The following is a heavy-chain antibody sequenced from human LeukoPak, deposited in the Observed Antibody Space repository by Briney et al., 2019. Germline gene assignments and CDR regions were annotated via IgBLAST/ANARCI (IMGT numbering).Heavy chain of an antibody. J-gene: IGHJ4*02. D-gene: IGHD3-22*01. CDR2: IYYTGST. CDR3: ARVYYYDSSGFYFAY. Sequence: SETLSLTCTVSGGSISSDDYFWTWIRQPPGKSLEWIGYIYYTGSTYYNPSLKSRVSMSLDMSENQFSLRLNSVTAADTAVYYCARVYYYDSSGFYFAYWGQGTLVTVSS. CDR1: GGSISSDDYF. V-gene: IGHV4-30-4*01.